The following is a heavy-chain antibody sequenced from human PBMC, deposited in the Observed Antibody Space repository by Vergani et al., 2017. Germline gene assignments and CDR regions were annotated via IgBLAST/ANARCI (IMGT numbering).Heavy chain of an antibody. CDR2: INHSGST. D-gene: IGHD3-9*01. V-gene: IGHV4-34*01. CDR3: ARALSYYDILTGYSRGNWFDP. J-gene: IGHJ5*02. CDR1: GGSFSGYY. Sequence: QVQLQQWGAGLLKPSETLSLTCAVYGGSFSGYYWSWIRQPPGKGLEWIGEINHSGSTNYNPSLKSRVTISVDTSKNQFSLKLSSVTAADTAVYYCARALSYYDILTGYSRGNWFDPGGQGTLVTVSS.